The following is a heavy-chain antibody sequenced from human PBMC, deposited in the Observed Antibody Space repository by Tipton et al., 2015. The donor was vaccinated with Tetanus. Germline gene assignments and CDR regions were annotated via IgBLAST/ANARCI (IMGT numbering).Heavy chain of an antibody. CDR1: GGSLSRYY. D-gene: IGHD1-26*01. CDR3: GRHGGSYIAYWCFDL. J-gene: IGHJ2*01. CDR2: VDDSGST. V-gene: IGHV4-34*01. Sequence: TLSLTCAVYGGSLSRYYWTWIRQPPGKGLEWIGEVDDSGSTNYSPSLKSRVTISLDTSKNEFSLTLSSVTAADTAVYYCGRHGGSYIAYWCFDLWGRGTLVTVSS.